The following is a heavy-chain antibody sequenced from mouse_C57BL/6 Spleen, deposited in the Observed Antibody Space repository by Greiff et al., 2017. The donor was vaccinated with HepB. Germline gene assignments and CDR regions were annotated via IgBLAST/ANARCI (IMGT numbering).Heavy chain of an antibody. J-gene: IGHJ2*01. Sequence: VQLQQPGAELVMPGASVKLSCKASGYTFTSYWMHWVKQRPGQGLEWIGEIDPSDSYTNYNQKFKGKSTLTVDKSSSTAYMQLSSLTSEDSAVYYCARWGRIYDGYFDYWGQGTTLTVSS. CDR1: GYTFTSYW. V-gene: IGHV1-69*01. CDR2: IDPSDSYT. D-gene: IGHD2-3*01. CDR3: ARWGRIYDGYFDY.